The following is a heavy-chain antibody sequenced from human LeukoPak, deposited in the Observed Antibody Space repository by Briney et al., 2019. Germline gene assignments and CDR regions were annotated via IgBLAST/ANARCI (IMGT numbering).Heavy chain of an antibody. CDR2: INPSGGST. CDR1: GYTFTSYY. D-gene: IGHD1-14*01. V-gene: IGHV1-46*01. Sequence: GASVKVSCKASGYTFTSYYMHWVRQAPGQGLEWMGIINPSGGSTSYAQKFQGRVTMTRDTSTSTVYMELSSLRSEDTAVYYCARGPENIGTYYYYMDVWGKGTTVTVSS. CDR3: ARGPENIGTYYYYMDV. J-gene: IGHJ6*03.